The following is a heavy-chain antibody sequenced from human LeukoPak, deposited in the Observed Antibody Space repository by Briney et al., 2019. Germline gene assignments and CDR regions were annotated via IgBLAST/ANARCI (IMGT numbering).Heavy chain of an antibody. Sequence: GGSLRLSCAASGITFTSYAMTWVRQAPGKGLEWVANIKQDGSEKYYVDSMKGRFTISRDNAKNSLYLQMNSLRAEDTAVYYCARIPAGIATRKGKLYYYYYYMDVWGKGTTVTASS. CDR2: IKQDGSEK. J-gene: IGHJ6*03. D-gene: IGHD6-13*01. V-gene: IGHV3-7*01. CDR3: ARIPAGIATRKGKLYYYYYYMDV. CDR1: GITFTSYA.